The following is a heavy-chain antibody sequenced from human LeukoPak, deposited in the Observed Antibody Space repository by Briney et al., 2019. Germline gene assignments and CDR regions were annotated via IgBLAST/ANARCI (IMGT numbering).Heavy chain of an antibody. Sequence: ASVKVSCKASGDSFTSYTINWVRQAPGQGLEWMGRFIPILNVPNYAQKLQGRLTLTADKSTSTAYMELSSLRYEDTAVYYCATGLGPAAWGQGSLVTVSS. CDR2: FIPILNVP. D-gene: IGHD3/OR15-3a*01. V-gene: IGHV1-69*02. CDR3: ATGLGPAA. CDR1: GDSFTSYT. J-gene: IGHJ3*01.